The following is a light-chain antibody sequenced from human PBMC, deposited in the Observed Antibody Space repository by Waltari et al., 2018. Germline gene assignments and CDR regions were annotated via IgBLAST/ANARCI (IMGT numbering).Light chain of an antibody. CDR3: QQRSSWTPHT. V-gene: IGKV3-11*01. J-gene: IGKJ2*01. CDR1: QSVGTY. Sequence: EIVLTQPPATLPLSPGETATLSCRASQSVGTYLAWYQQKPGQAPRLLIYDASNRATGIPARFRGSGSGTDFTLTISSLEAEDFAVYYCQQRSSWTPHTFGQGAMLEIK. CDR2: DAS.